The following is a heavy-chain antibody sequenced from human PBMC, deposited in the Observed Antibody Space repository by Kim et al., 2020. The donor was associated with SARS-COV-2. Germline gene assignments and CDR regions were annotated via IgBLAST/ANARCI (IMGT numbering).Heavy chain of an antibody. V-gene: IGHV1-24*01. J-gene: IGHJ6*02. D-gene: IGHD6-19*01. CDR3: LTSYRSPSFDA. CDR2: FHPGDADA. CDR1: GFSLRFLS. Sequence: ASVKVSCKVSGFSLRFLSIHWVRQAPGKGLDWMGGFHPGDADAVYAQKFQARVTMTEDTSTDTAYMDISNLTSEDTAVFYCLTSYRSPSFDAWGQGTTVTVSS.